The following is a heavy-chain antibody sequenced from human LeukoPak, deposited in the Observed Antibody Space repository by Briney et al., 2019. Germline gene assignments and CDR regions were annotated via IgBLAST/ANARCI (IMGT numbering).Heavy chain of an antibody. Sequence: GGSLRLSCAASGFTFTNAWMNWVRQAPGKGLEWVGRIKSKADGETIDYAAPVKGRFTFSRDDSKNMLYLQMNSLKSEDTAVYYCSTLTSRGLPDSWGQGTLVTVSS. CDR2: IKSKADGETI. CDR1: GFTFTNAW. V-gene: IGHV3-15*07. D-gene: IGHD1-20*01. J-gene: IGHJ4*02. CDR3: STLTSRGLPDS.